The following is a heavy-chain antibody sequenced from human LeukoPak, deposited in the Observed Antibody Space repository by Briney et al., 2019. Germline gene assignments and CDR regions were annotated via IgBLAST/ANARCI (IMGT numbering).Heavy chain of an antibody. CDR2: ITGRGDAT. CDR1: DFSFITYA. D-gene: IGHD3-10*01. Sequence: GGSLRLSCAGSDFSFITYAMTWVRQAPGKGLEWVSTITGRGDATYYADSVKGRFTISRDNSKNSLYLQMNSLRAEDMALYYCAKSFGYYFDYWGQGTLVTVSS. CDR3: AKSFGYYFDY. V-gene: IGHV3-23*01. J-gene: IGHJ4*02.